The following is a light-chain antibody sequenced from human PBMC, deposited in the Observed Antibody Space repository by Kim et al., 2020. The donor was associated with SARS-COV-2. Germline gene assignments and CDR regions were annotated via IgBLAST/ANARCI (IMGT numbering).Light chain of an antibody. J-gene: IGLJ1*01. CDR1: SSDVGSHNR. V-gene: IGLV2-18*02. CDR2: EVS. Sequence: QSALTQPPSVSGSSGQSVTISCTGSSSDVGSHNRVSWYQQPPGTAPKLIIYEVSSRPSGVPDRFSGSKSGNTASLTISGLQAEDEADYYCSSYSTRSTYVFGTGTKFTVL. CDR3: SSYSTRSTYV.